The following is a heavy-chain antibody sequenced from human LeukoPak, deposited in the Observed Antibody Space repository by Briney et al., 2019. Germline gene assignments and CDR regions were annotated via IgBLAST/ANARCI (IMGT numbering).Heavy chain of an antibody. D-gene: IGHD2-8*02. Sequence: SETLSLTCTVSGDSISSYYWSWIRQPPGKRLEWIGYIYYTGSTNYNSSLKSRVSISVDTSKNHFSLNLSSVTAADTAVYYCARSGPYWNYYGMDVWGQGTTVTVSS. CDR2: IYYTGST. CDR1: GDSISSYY. V-gene: IGHV4-59*01. CDR3: ARSGPYWNYYGMDV. J-gene: IGHJ6*02.